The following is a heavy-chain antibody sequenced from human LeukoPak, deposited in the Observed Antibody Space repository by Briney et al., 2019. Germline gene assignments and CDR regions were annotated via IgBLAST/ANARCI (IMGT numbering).Heavy chain of an antibody. Sequence: GGSLRLSCAGTGFTFSKYWMNWVRQAPGEGLEWVANIKEDGSQIYYADSVKGRFTISRDNPKNSVSLQMNSLRAEDTAVYYCAGSSGWLFDYWGQGTLVAVSS. V-gene: IGHV3-7*01. D-gene: IGHD6-19*01. J-gene: IGHJ4*02. CDR1: GFTFSKYW. CDR2: IKEDGSQI. CDR3: AGSSGWLFDY.